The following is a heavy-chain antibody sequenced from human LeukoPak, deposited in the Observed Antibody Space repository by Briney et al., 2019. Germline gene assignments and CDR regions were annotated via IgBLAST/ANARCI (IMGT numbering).Heavy chain of an antibody. D-gene: IGHD6-19*01. CDR3: ARGRAKAISRHSSGWGRPYYFDY. CDR2: IYYSGST. J-gene: IGHJ4*02. Sequence: SETLSLTCTVSGGSISSYYWSWIRQPPGKGLEWIGYIYYSGSTYYNPSLKSRVTISVDTSKNQFSLKLSSVTAADTAVYYCARGRAKAISRHSSGWGRPYYFDYWGQGTLVTVSS. CDR1: GGSISSYY. V-gene: IGHV4-59*12.